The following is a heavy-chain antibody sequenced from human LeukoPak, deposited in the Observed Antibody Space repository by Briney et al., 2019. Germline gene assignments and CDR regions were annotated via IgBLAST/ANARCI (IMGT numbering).Heavy chain of an antibody. J-gene: IGHJ5*02. D-gene: IGHD2-21*02. V-gene: IGHV1-2*06. CDR1: GYTFTGYY. CDR2: INPNSGGT. Sequence: ASVRVSCKASGYTFTGYYMHWVRQAPGQGLEWMGRINPNSGGTNYAQKFQGRVTMTRDTSISTAYMELSRLRSDDTAVYYCAREGHRYCGGDCYSNWFDPWGQGTLVTVSS. CDR3: AREGHRYCGGDCYSNWFDP.